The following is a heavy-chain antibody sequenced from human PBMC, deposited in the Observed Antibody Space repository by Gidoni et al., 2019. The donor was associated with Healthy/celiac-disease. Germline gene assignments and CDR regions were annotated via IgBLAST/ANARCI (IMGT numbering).Heavy chain of an antibody. CDR3: AKVNYDFWSGYEAGWFDP. Sequence: EVQLLESGGGLVQPGGSLRLSCAASGFTFSSYAMSWVRQAPGKGLEWVSAISGSGGSTYYADSVKGRFTISRDNSKNTLYLQMNSLRAEDTAVYYCAKVNYDFWSGYEAGWFDPWGQGTLVTVSS. CDR1: GFTFSSYA. J-gene: IGHJ5*02. D-gene: IGHD3-3*01. V-gene: IGHV3-23*01. CDR2: ISGSGGST.